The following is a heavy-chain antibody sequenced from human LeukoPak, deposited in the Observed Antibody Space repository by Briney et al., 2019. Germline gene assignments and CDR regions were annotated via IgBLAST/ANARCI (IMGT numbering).Heavy chain of an antibody. V-gene: IGHV3-30*04. D-gene: IGHD6-19*01. J-gene: IGHJ1*01. CDR1: GFTFSSYA. Sequence: GESLRLSCAASGFTFSSYAMHWVRQAPGKGLEWVAVISYDGSNKYYADSVKGRFTISRDNSKNTLYLQMNSLRAEDTAVYYCAKQDSSGWVGVAEYFQHWGQGTLASVSS. CDR2: ISYDGSNK. CDR3: AKQDSSGWVGVAEYFQH.